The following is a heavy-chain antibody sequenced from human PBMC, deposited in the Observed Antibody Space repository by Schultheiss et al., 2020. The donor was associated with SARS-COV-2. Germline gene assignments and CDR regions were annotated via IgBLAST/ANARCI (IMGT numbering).Heavy chain of an antibody. CDR3: ARDKLEKYYDILTGYYTPWDYYGMDV. CDR1: GDSVSSGSYY. CDR2: IYTSGST. Sequence: SETLSLTCTVSGDSVSSGSYYWSWIRQPPGKGLEWIGRIYTSGSTNYNPSLKSRVTMSVDTSKNQFSLKLSSVTAADTAVYYCARDKLEKYYDILTGYYTPWDYYGMDVWGQGTTVTVSS. D-gene: IGHD3-9*01. V-gene: IGHV4-61*01. J-gene: IGHJ6*02.